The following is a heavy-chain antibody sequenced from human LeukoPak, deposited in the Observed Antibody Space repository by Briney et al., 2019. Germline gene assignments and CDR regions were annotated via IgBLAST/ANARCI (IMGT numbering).Heavy chain of an antibody. V-gene: IGHV1-8*01. Sequence: ASVKVSCKASGYTFTSYDLNWVRRATGQGLEWMGWMSPASGNTGYAQEFQGRVTLTRDTSVSTAYMELNSLRSEDTAVYYCARGPPNWGFDSWGQGTLVTVSS. D-gene: IGHD7-27*01. J-gene: IGHJ4*02. CDR1: GYTFTSYD. CDR2: MSPASGNT. CDR3: ARGPPNWGFDS.